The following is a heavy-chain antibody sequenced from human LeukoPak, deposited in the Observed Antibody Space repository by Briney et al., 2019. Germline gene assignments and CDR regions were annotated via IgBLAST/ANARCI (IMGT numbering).Heavy chain of an antibody. Sequence: GGSLRLSCAASGFTFSSYAMHWVRQAPGKGLEWVAVISYDGSNKYYADSVKGRFTISRDNSKNTLYLQMNSLRSEDTAVYYCARGGKVAPGRYYYYYYGMDVWGQGTTVTVSS. J-gene: IGHJ6*02. CDR1: GFTFSSYA. CDR3: ARGGKVAPGRYYYYYYGMDV. D-gene: IGHD2-15*01. V-gene: IGHV3-30-3*01. CDR2: ISYDGSNK.